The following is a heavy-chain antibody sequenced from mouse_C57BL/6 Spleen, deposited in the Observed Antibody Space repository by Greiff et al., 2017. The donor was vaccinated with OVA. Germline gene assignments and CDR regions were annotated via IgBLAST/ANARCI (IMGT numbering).Heavy chain of an antibody. Sequence: EVQLQESGGGLVKPGGSLKLSCAASGFTFSSYAMSWVRQTPEKRLEWVATISDGGSYTYYPDNVKGRFTISRDNAKNNLYLQMSHLKSEDTAMYYCARDQITTVPHFDYWGQGTTLTVSS. CDR2: ISDGGSYT. V-gene: IGHV5-4*01. J-gene: IGHJ2*01. CDR1: GFTFSSYA. D-gene: IGHD1-1*01. CDR3: ARDQITTVPHFDY.